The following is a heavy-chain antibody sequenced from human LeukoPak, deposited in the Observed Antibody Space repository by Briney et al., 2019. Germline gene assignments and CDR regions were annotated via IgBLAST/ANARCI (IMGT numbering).Heavy chain of an antibody. Sequence: SETLSLTCTVSGGSISSYYWSWIRQPPEKGLEWIGYIYYSGSTNYNPSLKSRVTISVDTSKNQFSLKLSSATAADTAVYYCARRDQVVAARRDAFDIWGQGTMVTVSS. V-gene: IGHV4-59*12. CDR2: IYYSGST. CDR3: ARRDQVVAARRDAFDI. CDR1: GGSISSYY. D-gene: IGHD2-15*01. J-gene: IGHJ3*02.